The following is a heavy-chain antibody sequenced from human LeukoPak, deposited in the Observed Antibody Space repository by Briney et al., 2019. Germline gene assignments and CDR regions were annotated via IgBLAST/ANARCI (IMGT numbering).Heavy chain of an antibody. V-gene: IGHV1-69*05. CDR3: ARGMGLYYDSSGYYGILDY. CDR1: GGTFSNYT. D-gene: IGHD3-22*01. J-gene: IGHJ4*02. CDR2: IIPIFGTT. Sequence: ASVKVSCKASGGTFSNYTINWVRQAPGQGLEWMGRIIPIFGTTNYAQKFQGGVTITTDESTSTAYMELSSLRSEDTAVYYCARGMGLYYDSSGYYGILDYWGQGTLVTVSS.